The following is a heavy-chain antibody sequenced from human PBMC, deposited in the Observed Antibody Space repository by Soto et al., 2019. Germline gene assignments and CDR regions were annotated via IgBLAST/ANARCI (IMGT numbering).Heavy chain of an antibody. CDR3: ARDYHGSGNP. CDR1: GFTLSDFW. CDR2: IKNDGSET. D-gene: IGHD3-10*01. Sequence: EVQLVESGGGLVQPGGSLRLSCAASGFTLSDFWMHWVRQAPGKGLVWLSRIKNDGSETDYADSVKGRFIISRDNAKNTLYLQMNKLRVEDTAVYYCARDYHGSGNPWGQGTPVTVTS. V-gene: IGHV3-74*01. J-gene: IGHJ5*02.